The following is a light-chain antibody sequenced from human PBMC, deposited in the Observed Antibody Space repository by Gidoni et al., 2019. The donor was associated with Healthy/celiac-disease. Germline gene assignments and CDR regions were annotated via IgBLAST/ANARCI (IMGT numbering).Light chain of an antibody. J-gene: IGKJ1*01. CDR3: QQYGSSPRT. V-gene: IGKV3-20*01. CDR1: QSVSSSY. CDR2: GAT. Sequence: IVLTQSPGTLSLSPGERATLSCRASQSVSSSYLAWYQQQPDQAPMLLIYGATSSATGIPDRFSGRGSGKDFTLTISRLEHEYFAVYYWQQYGSSPRTYGQGTKVEIK.